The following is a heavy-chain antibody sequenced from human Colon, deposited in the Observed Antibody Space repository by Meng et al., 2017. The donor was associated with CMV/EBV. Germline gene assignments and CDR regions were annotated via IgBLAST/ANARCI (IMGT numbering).Heavy chain of an antibody. CDR1: GDTFNSYA. Sequence: ASVKVSCKASGDTFNSYALSWVRQAPGQGLEWMGWINPNSGGTNYAQKFQGRVTMTRDTSISTAYMELSRLRSDDTAVYYCARVEAVAFGMDVWGQGTTVTVSS. CDR3: ARVEAVAFGMDV. D-gene: IGHD6-19*01. CDR2: INPNSGGT. J-gene: IGHJ6*02. V-gene: IGHV1-2*02.